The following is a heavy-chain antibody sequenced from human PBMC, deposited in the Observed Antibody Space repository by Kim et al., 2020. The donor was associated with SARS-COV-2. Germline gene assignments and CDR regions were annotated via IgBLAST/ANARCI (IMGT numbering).Heavy chain of an antibody. V-gene: IGHV3-30*18. D-gene: IGHD2-15*01. CDR1: GFTFSSYG. Sequence: GGSLRLSCAASGFTFSSYGMHWVRQAPGKGLEWVAVISYDGSNKYYADSVKGRFTISRDNSKNTLYLQMNSLRAEDTAVYYCAKVAAGGRNIVVVVAATPIRYFDYWGQGTLVTVSS. CDR3: AKVAAGGRNIVVVVAATPIRYFDY. CDR2: ISYDGSNK. J-gene: IGHJ4*02.